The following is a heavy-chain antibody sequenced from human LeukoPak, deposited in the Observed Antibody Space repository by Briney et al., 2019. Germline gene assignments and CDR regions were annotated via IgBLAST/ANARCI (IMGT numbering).Heavy chain of an antibody. J-gene: IGHJ4*02. CDR1: GYTFTSYA. CDR3: LIVGAAFDY. Sequence: ASVKVSCKASGYTFTSYAMNWVRLAPGEGLEWMGWINTNTGNPTYAQGFTGRFVFSLDTSVSTAYLQISSLKAEDTAVYYCLIVGAAFDYWGQGTLVTVSP. V-gene: IGHV7-4-1*02. CDR2: INTNTGNP. D-gene: IGHD1-26*01.